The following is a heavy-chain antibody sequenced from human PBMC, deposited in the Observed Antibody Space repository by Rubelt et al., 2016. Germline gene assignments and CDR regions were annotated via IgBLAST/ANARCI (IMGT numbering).Heavy chain of an antibody. Sequence: VQLVQSGGGLVQPGGSLRLSCAASGFTFNTYGFHWVRQAPGKGLEWVAVIWFDGSKEYYRDSVKGRLTVSRDDSKNTLYLQRGGLVGEDTALYYCASAVLDYWGQGTLVIVSS. CDR1: GFTFNTYG. J-gene: IGHJ4*02. CDR3: ASAVLDY. V-gene: IGHV3-33*01. CDR2: IWFDGSKE.